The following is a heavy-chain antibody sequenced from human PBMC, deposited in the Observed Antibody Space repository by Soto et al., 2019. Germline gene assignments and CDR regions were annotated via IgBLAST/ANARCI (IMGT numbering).Heavy chain of an antibody. Sequence: GGSLRLSCATSGFSLNDFGIHWVRQAPGKGLEWVSHLWYDGNRKNYADSVKGRFTVSRDSSKNTVYLHMDSLRVEDTAVYYCAKENTPPYFDSWGQGALVTVSP. CDR2: LWYDGNRK. J-gene: IGHJ4*02. CDR3: AKENTPPYFDS. CDR1: GFSLNDFG. V-gene: IGHV3-33*03. D-gene: IGHD2-15*01.